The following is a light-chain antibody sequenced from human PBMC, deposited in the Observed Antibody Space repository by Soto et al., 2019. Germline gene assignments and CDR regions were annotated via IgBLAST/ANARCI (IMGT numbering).Light chain of an antibody. J-gene: IGKJ2*01. Sequence: DIQMTQSPSTLSASVGDRVTITCRASQSISSWLAWYLQKPGKAPKLLIYKASTLQDGVPSRFSGSGSGTEFTLTISSLQPDDFATCYCQQYSSYSPYTFGQGTKLEIK. V-gene: IGKV1-5*03. CDR3: QQYSSYSPYT. CDR1: QSISSW. CDR2: KAS.